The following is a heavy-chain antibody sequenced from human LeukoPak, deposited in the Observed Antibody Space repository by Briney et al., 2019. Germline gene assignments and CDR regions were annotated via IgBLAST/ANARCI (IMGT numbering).Heavy chain of an antibody. CDR2: INHSGST. CDR1: GGSFSGYY. CDR3: ARGSGSYSKRLNWFDP. J-gene: IGHJ5*02. V-gene: IGHV4-34*01. D-gene: IGHD1-26*01. Sequence: SETLSLTCAVYGGSFSGYYWSWSRQPPGRGLEWIGEINHSGSTNYNPSLKSRVTISVDTSKNQFSLKLSSVTAADTAVYYCARGSGSYSKRLNWFDPWGQGTLVTVSS.